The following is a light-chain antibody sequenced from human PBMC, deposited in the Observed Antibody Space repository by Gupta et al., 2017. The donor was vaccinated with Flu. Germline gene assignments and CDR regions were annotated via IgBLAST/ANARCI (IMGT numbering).Light chain of an antibody. J-gene: IGKJ4*01. V-gene: IGKV3-15*01. Sequence: ATLSGSPGERVTLSGRPSQSAGSNLAWYQQKPGQAPSRLIYGASTRATGIPARFRGSGSGTEFTLTISSLQAEDFAVYYCQQYNNWPPHTFGGGTKVEIK. CDR3: QQYNNWPPHT. CDR1: QSAGSN. CDR2: GAS.